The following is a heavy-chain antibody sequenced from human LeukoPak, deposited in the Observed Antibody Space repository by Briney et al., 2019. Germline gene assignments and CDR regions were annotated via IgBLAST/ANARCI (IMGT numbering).Heavy chain of an antibody. Sequence: PGGSLRLSCAASGFTFSNAWMSWVRQAPGKGLEWVGRIKSKTDGGTTDYAAPVKGRFTTSRDDSKNTLYLQMNSLKTEDTAVYYCTSMVRGVITNKIYYYYYYYMDVWGKGTTVTISS. D-gene: IGHD3-10*01. V-gene: IGHV3-15*01. CDR1: GFTFSNAW. CDR2: IKSKTDGGTT. J-gene: IGHJ6*03. CDR3: TSMVRGVITNKIYYYYYYYMDV.